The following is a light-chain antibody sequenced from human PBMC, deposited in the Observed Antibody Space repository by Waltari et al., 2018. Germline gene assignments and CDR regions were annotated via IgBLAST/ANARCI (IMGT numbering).Light chain of an antibody. Sequence: QSVLTQPPSVSAAPGQKVTITCSGSSSNIENNYVSWYQQLPGTAPKPPIYDNKKRPSGIPDRFSGSNSGTSATLGITGLQTGDEADYYCGTWDSSLSAEVFGGGTKLTVL. CDR2: DNK. CDR1: SSNIENNY. J-gene: IGLJ3*02. V-gene: IGLV1-51*01. CDR3: GTWDSSLSAEV.